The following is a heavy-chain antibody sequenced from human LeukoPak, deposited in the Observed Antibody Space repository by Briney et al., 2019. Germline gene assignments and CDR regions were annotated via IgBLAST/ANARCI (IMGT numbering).Heavy chain of an antibody. CDR1: GYFFTSYG. J-gene: IGHJ4*02. D-gene: IGHD1-26*01. Sequence: GSSVKVSCKTSGYFFTSYGITWVRQAPGQGLEWMGWISTYNGHTDYAQSLQGRVIMTTDTSTSTAYVELRSLTSDDTAMYYCVTGMDFDYWGQGTLVTVSS. CDR3: VTGMDFDY. V-gene: IGHV1-18*04. CDR2: ISTYNGHT.